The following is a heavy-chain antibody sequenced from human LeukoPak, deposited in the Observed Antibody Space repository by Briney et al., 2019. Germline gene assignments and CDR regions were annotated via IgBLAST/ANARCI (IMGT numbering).Heavy chain of an antibody. CDR1: GFTFSDYY. J-gene: IGHJ4*02. CDR3: ARADCSSTSCYELDY. V-gene: IGHV3-11*04. D-gene: IGHD2-2*01. Sequence: GGSLRLSCAGSGFTFSDYYMSWIRQAPGKGLEWVSYISSSDSTIYYTGSVKGRFTISRDNAKNSLYLQMNSLRADDTAVYYCARADCSSTSCYELDYWGQGTLVTVSS. CDR2: ISSSDSTI.